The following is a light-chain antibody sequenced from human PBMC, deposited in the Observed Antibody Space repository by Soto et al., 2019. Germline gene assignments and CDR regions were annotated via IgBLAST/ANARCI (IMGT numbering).Light chain of an antibody. J-gene: IGLJ3*02. Sequence: QSALTQPPSASGSPGQSVTISCTGTSSDVGAYNYVSWYQHHAGKSHKLVIYEVTKRPSGVPDRLSGSKSANTASLTVSGPRAENEDDYSCSSFASSNTWVFGGGTKVTVL. CDR2: EVT. CDR1: SSDVGAYNY. CDR3: SSFASSNTWV. V-gene: IGLV2-8*01.